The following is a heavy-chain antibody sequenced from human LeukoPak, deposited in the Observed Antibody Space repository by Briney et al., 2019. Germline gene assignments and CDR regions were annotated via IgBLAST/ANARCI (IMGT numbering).Heavy chain of an antibody. V-gene: IGHV3-33*06. J-gene: IGHJ4*02. CDR1: GFTFSSYG. Sequence: GGSLRLSCAASGFTFSSYGMHWVRQAPGEGLEWVAVIWYDGSNKYYADSVKGRFTISRDNSKNTLYLQMNSLRAEDTAVYYCAKSSFPTIFGVVIAGYFDYWGQGTLVTVSS. CDR3: AKSSFPTIFGVVIAGYFDY. CDR2: IWYDGSNK. D-gene: IGHD3-3*01.